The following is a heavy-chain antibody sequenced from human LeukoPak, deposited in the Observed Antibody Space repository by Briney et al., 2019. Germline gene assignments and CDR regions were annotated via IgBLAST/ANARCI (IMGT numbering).Heavy chain of an antibody. CDR1: GDSINSRYF. Sequence: SETLSLTCTVSGDSINSRYFWGWIRQPPGKGLEWIGYGYYSGTTNYNPSLKSRVTISVDTSKNQFSLKLSSVTAADTAVYYCARGLDVTSPTFSDYWGQGTLVTVSS. V-gene: IGHV4-59*01. CDR3: ARGLDVTSPTFSDY. CDR2: GYYSGTT. J-gene: IGHJ4*02. D-gene: IGHD3-3*01.